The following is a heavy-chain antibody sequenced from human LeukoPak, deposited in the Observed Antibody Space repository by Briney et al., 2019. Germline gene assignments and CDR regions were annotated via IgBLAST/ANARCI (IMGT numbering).Heavy chain of an antibody. J-gene: IGHJ6*02. CDR2: LNPNSGGT. CDR1: GYTFTGYY. CDR3: ARSGILGVVNSYYYGMDV. V-gene: IGHV1-2*06. D-gene: IGHD3-3*01. Sequence: GASVKVSCKASGYTFTGYYMHWVRQAPGQGLEWMGRLNPNSGGTNYAQKFQGRVTMTRDTSISTAYMELSRLRSDDTAVYYCARSGILGVVNSYYYGMDVWGQGTTVTVSS.